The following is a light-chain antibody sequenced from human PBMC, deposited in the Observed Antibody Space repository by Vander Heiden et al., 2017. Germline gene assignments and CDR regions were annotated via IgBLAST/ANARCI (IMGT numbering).Light chain of an antibody. CDR2: QDS. CDR3: QAWDSSTLV. Sequence: SYELTQPPSVSVSPGQTASITCSGDKLGDKYACWYQQKPGQAPVLVIYQDSKRTSGIPERFSGSNSGNTATLTISGTKARDEADYYCQAWDSSTLVFGGGTKLTVL. V-gene: IGLV3-1*01. CDR1: KLGDKY. J-gene: IGLJ2*01.